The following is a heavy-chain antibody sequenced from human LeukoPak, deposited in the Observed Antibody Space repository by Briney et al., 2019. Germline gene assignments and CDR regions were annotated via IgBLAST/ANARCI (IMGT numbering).Heavy chain of an antibody. CDR3: ARHLASPPIDY. V-gene: IGHV4-59*01. Sequence: SETLSLTCTVSGGSISSYYWSWFRQPPGKGLEFIGYISDSGITNYNPSLQSRLIMSLDTSKNQLSLKLTSVTAADTAVYYCARHLASPPIDYWGQGTLVTVSS. CDR1: GGSISSYY. J-gene: IGHJ4*02. D-gene: IGHD5-12*01. CDR2: ISDSGIT.